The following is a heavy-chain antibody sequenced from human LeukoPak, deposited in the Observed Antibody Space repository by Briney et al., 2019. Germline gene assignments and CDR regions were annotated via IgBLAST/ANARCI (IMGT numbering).Heavy chain of an antibody. Sequence: SETLSLTCAVYGGSFSGYYRRWIRQPPGKGLEWIGEINHSGSTNYNPSLKSRVTISVDTSKNQFSLKLSSVTAADTAVYYCASIPKRLRALTWYFDLWGRGTLVTVSS. CDR2: INHSGST. CDR1: GGSFSGYY. D-gene: IGHD5-12*01. V-gene: IGHV4-34*01. CDR3: ASIPKRLRALTWYFDL. J-gene: IGHJ2*01.